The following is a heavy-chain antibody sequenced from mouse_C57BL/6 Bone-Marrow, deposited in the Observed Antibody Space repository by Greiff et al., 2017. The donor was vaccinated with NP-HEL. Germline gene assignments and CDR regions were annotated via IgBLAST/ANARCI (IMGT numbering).Heavy chain of an antibody. CDR1: GFTFSSYA. CDR3: ARGGVYDGYYWFAY. Sequence: VQLKESGGGLVKPGGSLKLSCAASGFTFSSYAMSWVRQTPEKRLEWVATISDGGSYTYYPDNVKGRFTISRDNAKNNLYLQMSHLKSEDTAMYYCARGGVYDGYYWFAYWGQGTLVTVSA. D-gene: IGHD2-3*01. J-gene: IGHJ3*01. V-gene: IGHV5-4*01. CDR2: ISDGGSYT.